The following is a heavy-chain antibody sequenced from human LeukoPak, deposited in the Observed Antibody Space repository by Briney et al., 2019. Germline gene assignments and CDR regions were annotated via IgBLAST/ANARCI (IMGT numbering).Heavy chain of an antibody. CDR1: GFTFSSYA. V-gene: IGHV3-23*01. Sequence: GGSLRLSCAASGFTFSSYAMSWVRQAPGKGLEWVSAISGSGGNTYYADSVKGRFTVSRDNSNNTPYLQVNSLRAEDTAIYYCAKDLMRGRSYWGQGTLVTVSS. CDR2: ISGSGGNT. CDR3: AKDLMRGRSY. J-gene: IGHJ4*02. D-gene: IGHD1-26*01.